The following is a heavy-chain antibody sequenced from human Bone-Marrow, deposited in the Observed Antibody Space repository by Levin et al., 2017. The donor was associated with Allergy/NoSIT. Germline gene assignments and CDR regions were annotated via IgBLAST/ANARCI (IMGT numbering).Heavy chain of an antibody. D-gene: IGHD2-15*01. V-gene: IGHV3-43*01. CDR2: INWDGERI. CDR3: AKGGGTFYYYYYMDV. CDR1: GFTFDDHT. Sequence: GGSLRLSCAASGFTFDDHTMHWVRQAPGKGLEWVSLINWDGERIDYADSVRGRFTISRDNSKNSLYLQMNSLKPDDSALYYCAKGGGTFYYYYYMDVWGKGTTVTGSS. J-gene: IGHJ6*03.